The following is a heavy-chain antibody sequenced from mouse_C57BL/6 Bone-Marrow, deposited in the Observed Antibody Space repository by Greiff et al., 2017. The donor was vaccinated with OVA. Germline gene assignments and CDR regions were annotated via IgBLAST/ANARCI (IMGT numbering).Heavy chain of an antibody. CDR1: GFNIKDDY. J-gene: IGHJ2*01. CDR2: IDPENGDT. Sequence: VQLQQSGAELVRPGASVKLSCTASGFNIKDDYMHWVKQRPEQGLEWIGWIDPENGDTEYASKFQGKATITADTSSNTAYLQLSSLTSEDTAVYYCTPRGLLPFDYWGQGTTLTVSS. V-gene: IGHV14-4*01. CDR3: TPRGLLPFDY. D-gene: IGHD2-3*01.